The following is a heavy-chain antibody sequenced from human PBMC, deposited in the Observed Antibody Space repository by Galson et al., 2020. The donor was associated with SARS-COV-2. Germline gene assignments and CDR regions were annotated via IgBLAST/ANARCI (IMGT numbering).Heavy chain of an antibody. CDR2: IYSDGST. CDR1: GFTVSSNY. Sequence: TGGSLSLSCAASGFTVSSNYMNWVRQPPGKGLEWVSVIYSDGSTYYADSVKGRFTISRHNSKNFLYLQMNSLRAEGTAVYYCVACNGSGSDYFDYWGQGTLVTVSS. CDR3: VACNGSGSDYFDY. J-gene: IGHJ4*02. V-gene: IGHV3-53*04. D-gene: IGHD3-10*01.